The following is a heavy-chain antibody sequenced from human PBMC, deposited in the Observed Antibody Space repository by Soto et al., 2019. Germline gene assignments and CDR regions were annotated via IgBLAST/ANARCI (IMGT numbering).Heavy chain of an antibody. CDR3: AGTSCSSTACPSTY. CDR1: GYTFTGYY. V-gene: IGHV1-2*02. CDR2: INPHSGGT. Sequence: QVQLVQSGAEVKKPGASVKVSCKTSGYTFTGYYIYWVRQAPGQGLEWMGWINPHSGGTDSSQKFQGRVTMTRYTSISTAYMELSRLRSDDTDVYYCAGTSCSSTACPSTYWGKGTLVTVSS. J-gene: IGHJ4*02. D-gene: IGHD2-2*01.